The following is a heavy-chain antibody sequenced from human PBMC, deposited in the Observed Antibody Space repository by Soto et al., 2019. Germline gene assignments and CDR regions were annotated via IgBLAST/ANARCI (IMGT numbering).Heavy chain of an antibody. CDR2: IYYSGST. CDR3: ARGGGPPVYCMDV. V-gene: IGHV4-61*08. Sequence: SETLSLTCTVSGGSISSGGYYWSWIRQHPGKGLEWIGYIYYSGSTNYNPSLKSRVTISVDTSKNQFSLKLSSVTAADTAVYYCARGGGPPVYCMDVWGKGTTVTVSS. CDR1: GGSISSGGYY. J-gene: IGHJ6*03.